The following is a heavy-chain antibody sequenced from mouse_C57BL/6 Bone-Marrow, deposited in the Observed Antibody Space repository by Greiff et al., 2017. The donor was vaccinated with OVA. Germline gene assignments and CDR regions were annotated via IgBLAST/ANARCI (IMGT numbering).Heavy chain of an antibody. CDR2: IDPSDSYT. CDR1: GYTFTSYW. D-gene: IGHD2-1*01. V-gene: IGHV1-50*01. J-gene: IGHJ4*01. Sequence: QVQLQQPGAELVKPGASVKLSCKASGYTFTSYWMQWVKQRPGQGLEWIGEIDPSDSYTNYNQKFKGKATLPVAPSSSTAYMQLSSLTSEDSAVYYCAREENYYGNYGAYYYAMDYWGQGTSVTVSS. CDR3: AREENYYGNYGAYYYAMDY.